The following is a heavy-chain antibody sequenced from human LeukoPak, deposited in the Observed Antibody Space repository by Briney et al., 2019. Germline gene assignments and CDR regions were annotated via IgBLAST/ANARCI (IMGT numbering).Heavy chain of an antibody. CDR3: ARAVIRDSSGGSHYYYMDV. CDR2: IYYSGST. V-gene: IGHV4-39*07. CDR1: GGSLSSSSYY. J-gene: IGHJ6*03. D-gene: IGHD2-15*01. Sequence: PSETLSLTCTVSGGSLSSSSYYWGWIRQPPGKGLEWLGSIYYSGSTYDNPSLKSRVTMSVDTSKNQFSLKLSSVTAADRAVYYCARAVIRDSSGGSHYYYMDVWGKGTTVIVSS.